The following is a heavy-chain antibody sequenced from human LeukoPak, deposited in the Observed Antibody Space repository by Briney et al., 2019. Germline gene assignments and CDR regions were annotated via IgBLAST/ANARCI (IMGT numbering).Heavy chain of an antibody. CDR3: ARGRDKSSGSPFDY. V-gene: IGHV4-30-4*01. D-gene: IGHD3-10*01. CDR2: IYYSGST. Sequence: SETLSLTCTVSGGSISSGDYYWSWIRQPPGKGLEWIGYIYYSGSTYYNPSLKSRVTISVDTSKNQFSLKLSSVTAADTAVYYCARGRDKSSGSPFDYWGQGTLVTVSS. CDR1: GGSISSGDYY. J-gene: IGHJ4*02.